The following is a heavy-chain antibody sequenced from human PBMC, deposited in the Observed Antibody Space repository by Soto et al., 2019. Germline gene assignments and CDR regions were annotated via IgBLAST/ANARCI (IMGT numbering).Heavy chain of an antibody. J-gene: IGHJ6*02. CDR1: GFTFSSDW. CDR3: AKFYDSSVSGPYGMDV. Sequence: LRLSCAASGFTFSSDWMHWVRQAPGKGLVWVSRINTDGSDTSYADSVKGRFTISRDNSKNTLYLQMNSLRAEDTAVYYCAKFYDSSVSGPYGMDVWGQGTTVTVS. CDR2: INTDGSDT. D-gene: IGHD3-22*01. V-gene: IGHV3-74*01.